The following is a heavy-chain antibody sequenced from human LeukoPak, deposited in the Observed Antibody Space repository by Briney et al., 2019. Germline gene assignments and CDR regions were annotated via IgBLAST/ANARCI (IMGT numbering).Heavy chain of an antibody. V-gene: IGHV3-7*01. Sequence: PGGSLRLSCAASGFTFSSYWMSWVRQAPGKGLEWVANIKQDGSEKYYVDSVKGRFTISRDNAKNSLYLQMNSLRAEDTAVYYCAREPTYGVVVAAALHYYYYMDVWGKGTTVTVSS. CDR2: IKQDGSEK. J-gene: IGHJ6*03. CDR1: GFTFSSYW. CDR3: AREPTYGVVVAAALHYYYYMDV. D-gene: IGHD2-15*01.